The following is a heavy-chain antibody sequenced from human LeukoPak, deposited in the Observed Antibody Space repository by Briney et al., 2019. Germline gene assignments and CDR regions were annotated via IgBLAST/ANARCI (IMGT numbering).Heavy chain of an antibody. CDR3: AKDRHLPVREYSSSPLGYFDY. D-gene: IGHD6-6*01. CDR1: GFTFSSYG. J-gene: IGHJ4*02. V-gene: IGHV3-30*02. CDR2: IRYDGSNK. Sequence: PGGSLRLSCAASGFTFSSYGMHWVRQAPGKGLEWVAFIRYDGSNKYYADSVKGRFTISRDNSKNTLYLQMNSLRAEDTAVYYCAKDRHLPVREYSSSPLGYFDYWGQGTLVTVSS.